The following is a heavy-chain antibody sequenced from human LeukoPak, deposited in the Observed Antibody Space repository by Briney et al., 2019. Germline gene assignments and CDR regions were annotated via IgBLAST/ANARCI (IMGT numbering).Heavy chain of an antibody. CDR3: ARDRELYR. J-gene: IGHJ4*02. D-gene: IGHD1-7*01. CDR2: ISYDGSNE. CDR1: GFTFRSYG. Sequence: GGSLRLSCAASGFTFRSYGMHWVRQAPGKGLEWVAIISYDGSNEYHADSVKGRFTISRDNAKNTLYLQMNSLRAEDTAVYYCARDRELYRWGQGTLVTVPS. V-gene: IGHV3-30*03.